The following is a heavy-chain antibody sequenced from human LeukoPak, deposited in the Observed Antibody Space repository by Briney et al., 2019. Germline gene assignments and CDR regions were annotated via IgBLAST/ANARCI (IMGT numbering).Heavy chain of an antibody. CDR3: ARTYDFGRGPPGDAFDN. D-gene: IGHD3-3*01. V-gene: IGHV3-48*01. J-gene: IGHJ3*02. CDR1: GFTFTIFG. Sequence: GGSLRLSCATSGFTFTIFGINWVRQAPGKGPEWVSYIDARSGITYYADSVQGRFTISRDNAKESVFLQMNRLRVDDTAVYYCARTYDFGRGPPGDAFDNWGQGTPVTVSS. CDR2: IDARSGIT.